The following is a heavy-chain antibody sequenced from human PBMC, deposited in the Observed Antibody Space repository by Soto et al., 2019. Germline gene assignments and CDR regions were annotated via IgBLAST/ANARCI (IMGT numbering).Heavy chain of an antibody. J-gene: IGHJ5*02. CDR1: GYTFTGYY. CDR2: INPNSGGT. CDR3: ARDRIAAAGTGANWFDP. Sequence: ASVKVSCKASGYTFTGYYMHWVRQAPGQGLEWMGWINPNSGGTNYAQKFQGWVTMTRDTSISTAYMELSRLRSDDTAVYYCARDRIAAAGTGANWFDPWGQGTLVTVSS. D-gene: IGHD6-13*01. V-gene: IGHV1-2*04.